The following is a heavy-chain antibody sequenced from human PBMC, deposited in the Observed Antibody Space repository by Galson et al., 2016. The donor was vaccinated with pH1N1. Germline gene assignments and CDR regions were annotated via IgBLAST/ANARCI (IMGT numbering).Heavy chain of an antibody. CDR2: ISGSGSTI. D-gene: IGHD3-10*01. CDR1: GLTFKNNA. J-gene: IGHJ6*02. CDR3: ATLLLWFGAPFGDFNF. V-gene: IGHV3-23*01. Sequence: SLRLSCAVSGLTFKNNAISWVRQAPGKGLEWVAAISGSGSTINYADSVRGRFTISRDNSKATLHLQMKSLRVEDTAVYYCATLLLWFGAPFGDFNFWGQGTTVTVSS.